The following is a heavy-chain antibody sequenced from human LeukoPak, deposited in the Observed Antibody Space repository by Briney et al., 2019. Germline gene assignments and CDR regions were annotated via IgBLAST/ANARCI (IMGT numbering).Heavy chain of an antibody. CDR3: ARFYDFRHFDV. V-gene: IGHV3-11*04. CDR1: GFIFDDYY. J-gene: IGHJ2*01. CDR2: ISGSDNTI. D-gene: IGHD3-3*01. Sequence: GGSLRLSCVVSGFIFDDYYMSWIRQAPGKGLEWISYISGSDNTILYADSVQGRFTISRDNTKNSLYLQMNSLRTEDTAVYYCARFYDFRHFDVWGRGTLVAVSS.